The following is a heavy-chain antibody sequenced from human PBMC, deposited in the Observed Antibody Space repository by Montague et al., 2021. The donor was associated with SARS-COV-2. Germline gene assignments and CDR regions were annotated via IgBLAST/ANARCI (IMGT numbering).Heavy chain of an antibody. J-gene: IGHJ4*02. D-gene: IGHD2-15*01. V-gene: IGHV4-39*01. CDR1: GXSVITDIYY. CDR2: ISYSGST. Sequence: SETLSLTCTVSGXSVITDIYYWGWIRHPPGKGLEWLGGISYSGSTYYNPSLKSRVAISLDTSRTQCSLKLSSLTAADTAVYYCVRHYLLHCFDFWGRGILVTVSS. CDR3: VRHYLLHCFDF.